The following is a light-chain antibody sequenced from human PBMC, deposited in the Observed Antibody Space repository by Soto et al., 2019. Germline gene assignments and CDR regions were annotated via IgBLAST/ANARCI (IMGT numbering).Light chain of an antibody. J-gene: IGLJ1*01. V-gene: IGLV2-14*03. CDR1: SSDVGGYNF. Sequence: QSALTQPASVSGSPGQSITISCTGTSSDVGGYNFVSWYQQHPGKVPKLMIYDVSSRPSGVSDRFSGSKSGNTASLTISGLQAEDEGVYYCSSYTSSSPHVFGSGTKLTVL. CDR3: SSYTSSSPHV. CDR2: DVS.